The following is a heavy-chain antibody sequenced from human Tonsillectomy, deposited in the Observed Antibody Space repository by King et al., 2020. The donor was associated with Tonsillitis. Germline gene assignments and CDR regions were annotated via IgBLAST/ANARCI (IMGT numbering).Heavy chain of an antibody. V-gene: IGHV2-70*04. CDR1: GVSPSTDEML. J-gene: IGHJ5*02. CDR2: IDCDDEK. CDR3: TRSQAGSNWFDP. Sequence: VTLKESGPALVKPTQTLTLTCTFSGVSPSTDEMLVSLVRQPPGKALEWIPRIDCDDEKFYSTSLKTRLTISRDTSKNQWVLRMTNMDPGDTATYYCTRSQAGSNWFDPWGRGTLVTVSS.